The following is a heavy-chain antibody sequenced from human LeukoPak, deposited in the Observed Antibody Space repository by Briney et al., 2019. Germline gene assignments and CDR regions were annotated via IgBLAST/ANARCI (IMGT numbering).Heavy chain of an antibody. CDR2: LYYSGST. Sequence: SETLSLTCTASGGSISSYYWSWIRQPPGKGLEWIGYLYYSGSTNYNPSLKSRVTISVDTSKNQFSLKLSSVTAADTAVYYCARGGPTVDAFDIWGQGTMVIVSS. D-gene: IGHD4-17*01. CDR3: ARGGPTVDAFDI. J-gene: IGHJ3*02. V-gene: IGHV4-59*01. CDR1: GGSISSYY.